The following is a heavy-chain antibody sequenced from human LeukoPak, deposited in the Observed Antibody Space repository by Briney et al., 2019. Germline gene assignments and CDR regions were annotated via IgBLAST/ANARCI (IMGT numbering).Heavy chain of an antibody. D-gene: IGHD4-17*01. CDR3: ASKLYGDTRTFDY. CDR1: GDSISSSYY. V-gene: IGHV4-39*07. CDR2: IYYSGST. Sequence: SETLSLTCTVSGDSISSSYYWGWIRQPPGKGLEWIGHIYYSGSTSYNPSLKSRVTISVDTSKNQFSLKLSSVTAADTAVYYCASKLYGDTRTFDYWGQGTLVTVSS. J-gene: IGHJ4*02.